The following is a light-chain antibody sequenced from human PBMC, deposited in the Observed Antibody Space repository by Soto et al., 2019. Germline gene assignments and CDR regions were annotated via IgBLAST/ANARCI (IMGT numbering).Light chain of an antibody. CDR3: QQYATSPSLT. CDR1: QSVTSNY. V-gene: IGKV3D-20*01. CDR2: DAS. J-gene: IGKJ4*01. Sequence: DIVLTQSPATLSLSPGERATLSCGASQSVTSNYVAWFQQKPGLPPSLLIYDASNRATGIPDRFSGSGSGTDFTLTISRLEPEDFAVYYCQQYATSPSLTFGAGTKVEIK.